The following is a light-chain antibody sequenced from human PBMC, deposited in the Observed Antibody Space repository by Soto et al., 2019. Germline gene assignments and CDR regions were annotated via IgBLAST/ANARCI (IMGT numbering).Light chain of an antibody. CDR3: AAWDDSLTDYV. V-gene: IGLV1-44*01. Sequence: QSVLTQAPSASETPGQRVTISCSGGSSNIGRNTVNWYQQLPGTAPKLPIYSNNRRPSGVPDRFSGSKSGTSASLAISGLQSEDEADYYCAAWDDSLTDYVFGTGTKVTVL. CDR1: SSNIGRNT. CDR2: SNN. J-gene: IGLJ1*01.